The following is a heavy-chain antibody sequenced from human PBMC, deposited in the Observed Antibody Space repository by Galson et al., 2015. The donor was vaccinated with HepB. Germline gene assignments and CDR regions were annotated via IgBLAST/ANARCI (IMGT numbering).Heavy chain of an antibody. V-gene: IGHV3-30*18. CDR3: AKDSSDWFDP. J-gene: IGHJ5*02. D-gene: IGHD3-10*01. CDR1: GFTFSSYD. CDR2: ISYDGSNK. Sequence: SLRLSCAASGFTFSSYDMHWVRQAPGKGLEWVAVISYDGSNKYYADSVKGRFTISRDNSKNTLYLQMNSLRAEDTAVYYCAKDSSDWFDPWGQGTLVTVSS.